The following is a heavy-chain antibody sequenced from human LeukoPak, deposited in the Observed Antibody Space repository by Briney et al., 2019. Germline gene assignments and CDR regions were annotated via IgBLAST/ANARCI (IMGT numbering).Heavy chain of an antibody. J-gene: IGHJ4*02. CDR3: AKDGRLYGDYVDY. Sequence: GGSLRLSCAASGFTFSSYNMNWVRQAPGKGPEWVSSITSSSSYIYYADSVKGRFTISRDNAKNSLYLQMDSLRVEDTAVYYCAKDGRLYGDYVDYWGQGTLVTVSS. CDR2: ITSSSSYI. D-gene: IGHD4-17*01. CDR1: GFTFSSYN. V-gene: IGHV3-21*06.